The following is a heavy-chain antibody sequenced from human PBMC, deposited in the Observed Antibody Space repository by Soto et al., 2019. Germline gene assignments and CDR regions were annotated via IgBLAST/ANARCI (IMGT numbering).Heavy chain of an antibody. J-gene: IGHJ5*02. CDR3: ARGRGSSSNNFFDP. Sequence: QVQLVQSGAEVKKPGASVKVSCKASGYTFINYYMHWVRQAPGQGLGWMGWINPNSGATNLAQKFQGRVTMTRDTSISTAYMELTRLTSDDTAVYYCARGRGSSSNNFFDPWGQGTLVTVSS. CDR1: GYTFINYY. CDR2: INPNSGAT. V-gene: IGHV1-2*02. D-gene: IGHD6-6*01.